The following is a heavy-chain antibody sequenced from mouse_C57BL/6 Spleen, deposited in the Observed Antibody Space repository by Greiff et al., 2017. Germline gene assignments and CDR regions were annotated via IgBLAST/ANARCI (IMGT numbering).Heavy chain of an antibody. CDR2: IDPSDSYT. CDR1: AYTFTRSW. Sequence: VQLQQPGAELVLPSASVTLSSHASAYTFTRSWMLWVMQRPGQGLEWIGEIDPSDSYTNYNQKFKGKSTLTVDKSSSTAYMQLSSLTSEDSAVYYCARGGLFGAYWGQGTLVTVSA. V-gene: IGHV1-69*01. J-gene: IGHJ3*01. D-gene: IGHD3-3*01. CDR3: ARGGLFGAY.